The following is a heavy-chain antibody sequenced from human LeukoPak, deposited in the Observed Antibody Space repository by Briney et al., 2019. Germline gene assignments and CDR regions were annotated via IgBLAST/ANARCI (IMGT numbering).Heavy chain of an antibody. Sequence: ASVKVSCKASGYTFTGYYMHWVRQAPGQGLEWMGWINPNSGGTNYAQKFQGRVTMTRDTSISTAYMELSRLRSDDTAGYYCASLSSNDYYYYYMDVWGKGTTVTVSS. CDR2: INPNSGGT. V-gene: IGHV1-2*02. CDR1: GYTFTGYY. J-gene: IGHJ6*03. D-gene: IGHD4-11*01. CDR3: ASLSSNDYYYYYMDV.